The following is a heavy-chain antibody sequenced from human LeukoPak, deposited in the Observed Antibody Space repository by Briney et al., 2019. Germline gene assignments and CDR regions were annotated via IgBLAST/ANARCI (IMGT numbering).Heavy chain of an antibody. CDR2: IYYSGST. Sequence: SETLSLTCTVSGGSISSSSYYWGWIRQPPGKGLEWIGSIYYSGSTYYNPSLKSRVTTPVDTSKNQFSLKLSSVTAADTAVYYCARRHDYGPDVNWFDPWGQGTLVTVSS. J-gene: IGHJ5*02. D-gene: IGHD4/OR15-4a*01. V-gene: IGHV4-39*01. CDR1: GGSISSSSYY. CDR3: ARRHDYGPDVNWFDP.